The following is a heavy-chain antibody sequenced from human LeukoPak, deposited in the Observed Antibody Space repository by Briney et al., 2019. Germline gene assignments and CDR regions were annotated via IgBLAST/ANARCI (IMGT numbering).Heavy chain of an antibody. Sequence: SETLSLTCTVSGGSISSYYWSWIRQPPGKGLEWIGYIHYSGSTNYNPSLKSRVTISVDTSKNEFSLRLSTMTAADTAVYYCARESPYSSSSPWDYWGQGTLVTVSS. V-gene: IGHV4-59*01. CDR3: ARESPYSSSSPWDY. J-gene: IGHJ4*02. CDR1: GGSISSYY. CDR2: IHYSGST. D-gene: IGHD6-6*01.